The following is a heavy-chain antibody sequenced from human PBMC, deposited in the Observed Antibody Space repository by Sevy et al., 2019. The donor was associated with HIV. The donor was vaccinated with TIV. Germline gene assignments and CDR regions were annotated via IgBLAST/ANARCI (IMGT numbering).Heavy chain of an antibody. J-gene: IGHJ4*02. D-gene: IGHD5-18*01. Sequence: ASVKVSCKASGYTFTRYSMNWVRQAPGQGLEWIGWINTKTGNPTYAQAFTGRFVFSLDTSVSTAYLKISSLKAEDTAVYYCARAEVDTAIEGIDYWGQGSLVTVSS. V-gene: IGHV7-4-1*02. CDR3: ARAEVDTAIEGIDY. CDR2: INTKTGNP. CDR1: GYTFTRYS.